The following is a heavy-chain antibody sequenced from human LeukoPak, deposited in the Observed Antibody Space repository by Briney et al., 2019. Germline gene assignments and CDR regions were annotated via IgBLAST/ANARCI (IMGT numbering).Heavy chain of an antibody. Sequence: ASVTVSCMASGYTFTIYYMHWVRQAPGQGLEWMGIINPSGGSTSYAQKFQGRVTITRDTSTSTDYMELSSRRYEDTAVYYCARGSSGSYYFDYWGQGTLVTVSS. CDR1: GYTFTIYY. V-gene: IGHV1-46*01. J-gene: IGHJ4*02. D-gene: IGHD1-26*01. CDR2: INPSGGST. CDR3: ARGSSGSYYFDY.